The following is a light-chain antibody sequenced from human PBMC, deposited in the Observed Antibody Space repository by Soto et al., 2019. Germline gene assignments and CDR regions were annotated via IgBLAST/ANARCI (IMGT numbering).Light chain of an antibody. CDR2: EAY. J-gene: IGLJ2*01. Sequence: QSALTQPASVSGSPGQSITISCTGTSTDVGSHKLVSWYQQYPGNAPKLIIFEAYKRPSGVSNRFSGSKSGSTASLDISGLRSEDEADYYCAAWDDSLSGRVIFGGGTKLTVL. V-gene: IGLV2-14*02. CDR3: AAWDDSLSGRVI. CDR1: STDVGSHKL.